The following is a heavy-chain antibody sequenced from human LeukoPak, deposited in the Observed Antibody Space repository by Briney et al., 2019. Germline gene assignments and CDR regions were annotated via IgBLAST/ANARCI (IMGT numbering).Heavy chain of an antibody. Sequence: SVKVSCKASGGTFSSYAISWVRQAPGQGLEWMGGIIPIFGTANYAQKFQGRVTLTADESTSTAYMELSSLRSEDTAVYYCARYRAAAGTSYYYFYLDVWGKGTTVNVSS. CDR3: ARYRAAAGTSYYYFYLDV. D-gene: IGHD6-13*01. J-gene: IGHJ6*03. CDR2: IIPIFGTA. CDR1: GGTFSSYA. V-gene: IGHV1-69*01.